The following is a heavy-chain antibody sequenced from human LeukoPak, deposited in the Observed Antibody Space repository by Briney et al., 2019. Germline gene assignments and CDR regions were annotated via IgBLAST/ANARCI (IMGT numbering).Heavy chain of an antibody. D-gene: IGHD6-13*01. V-gene: IGHV5-51*01. J-gene: IGHJ5*02. CDR1: GYSFTSYW. CDR3: ARSDDSSSWYNWFDP. Sequence: GESLKISCKGSGYSFTSYWIGWVRQMPGKGLEWMGIIYPGDSDTRYSPSFQGQVTISADKSICTAYLQWSSLKASDTAMYYCARSDDSSSWYNWFDPWGQGILVTVSS. CDR2: IYPGDSDT.